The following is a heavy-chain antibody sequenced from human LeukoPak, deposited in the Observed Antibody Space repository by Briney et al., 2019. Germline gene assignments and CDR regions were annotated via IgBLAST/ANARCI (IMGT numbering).Heavy chain of an antibody. CDR3: VRVPLGAFGRAFDY. J-gene: IGHJ4*02. Sequence: GGSLRLSCAASGFIVSSNYMSWVRQGPGKGLEWVSVIYSGGSTYYADSVKGRFTVSRDNSKNTLYLQMNSLRAEDTAVYYCVRVPLGAFGRAFDYWGQGTLVTVSS. V-gene: IGHV3-66*01. CDR1: GFIVSSNY. CDR2: IYSGGST. D-gene: IGHD3-16*01.